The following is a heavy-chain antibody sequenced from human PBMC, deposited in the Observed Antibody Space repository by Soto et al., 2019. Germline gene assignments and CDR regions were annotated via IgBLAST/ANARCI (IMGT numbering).Heavy chain of an antibody. Sequence: QLVQSGGEVKEPGASVQVSCKASGYTFNNYGITWVRQAPGQGLEWLGWISVYNGNKSYAKKVQGRVSMPADTATSTAHMELRSLQSDDTAVYFCARVAITLIRGLKVDFYSMDVWGQGTTVTVSS. V-gene: IGHV1-18*01. CDR1: GYTFNNYG. D-gene: IGHD3-10*01. J-gene: IGHJ6*02. CDR2: ISVYNGNK. CDR3: ARVAITLIRGLKVDFYSMDV.